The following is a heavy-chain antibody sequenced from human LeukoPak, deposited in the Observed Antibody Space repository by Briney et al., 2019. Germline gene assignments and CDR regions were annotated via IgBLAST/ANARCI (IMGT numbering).Heavy chain of an antibody. CDR2: IYYSGST. J-gene: IGHJ6*02. V-gene: IGHV4-31*03. D-gene: IGHD2-21*02. Sequence: SQTLSPTCTVSGGSISSGGYYWSWIRQHPGKGLEWIGYIYYSGSTYYNPSLKSRVTISVDTSKSQFSLKLSSVTAADTAVYYCARGRVVVVTATIHPMDVWGQGTTVTVSS. CDR3: ARGRVVVVTATIHPMDV. CDR1: GGSISSGGYY.